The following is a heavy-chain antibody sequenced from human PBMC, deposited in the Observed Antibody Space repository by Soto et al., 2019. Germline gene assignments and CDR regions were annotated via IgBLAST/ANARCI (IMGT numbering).Heavy chain of an antibody. CDR2: IWYNGSNK. CDR1: GFTFSSYG. V-gene: IGHV3-33*01. J-gene: IGHJ4*02. CDR3: ARDHVYFDW. Sequence: PGGSLRLSCAASGFTFSSYGMHWVRQAPGKGLEWVALIWYNGSNKYYADSVKGRFTISRDNSKNTLYLQMNSLRAEDTAIYYCARDHVYFDWWGQGTLVTVSS.